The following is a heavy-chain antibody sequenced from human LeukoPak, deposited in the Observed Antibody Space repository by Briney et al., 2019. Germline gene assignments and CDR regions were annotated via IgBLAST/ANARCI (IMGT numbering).Heavy chain of an antibody. Sequence: PGGSLRLSCAASGFNFNTYPMHWVRQAPGKGLEWLAVISYDGDTQYYRDSVKGRFTISRDNSQNTLFLQMNSLTAEDTAMYFCARDGNYFGSGMTYNWFDRWGQGTLVTVSS. CDR2: ISYDGDTQ. J-gene: IGHJ5*02. CDR1: GFNFNTYP. V-gene: IGHV3-30-3*01. D-gene: IGHD3-10*01. CDR3: ARDGNYFGSGMTYNWFDR.